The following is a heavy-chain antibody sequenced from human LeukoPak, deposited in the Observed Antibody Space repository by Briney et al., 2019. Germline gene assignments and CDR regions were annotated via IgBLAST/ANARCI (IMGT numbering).Heavy chain of an antibody. CDR3: AKALDYDFWSGYPGVDP. CDR2: ISGSGGST. J-gene: IGHJ5*02. D-gene: IGHD3-3*01. V-gene: IGHV3-23*01. Sequence: GGSLRLSCAASGFTFSSYAMCWVRQAPGKGLEWVSAISGSGGSTYYADSVKGRFTISRDNSKNTLYLQMNSLRAEDTAVYYCAKALDYDFWSGYPGVDPWGQGTLVTVSS. CDR1: GFTFSSYA.